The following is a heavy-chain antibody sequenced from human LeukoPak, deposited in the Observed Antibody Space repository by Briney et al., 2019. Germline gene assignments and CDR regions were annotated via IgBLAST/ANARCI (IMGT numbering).Heavy chain of an antibody. CDR1: GFTFSSYA. CDR2: ISGSGGST. Sequence: PGGSLRLSCVASGFTFSSYAMSWVRQAPGKGLEWVSSISGSGGSTYHADSVKGRFTISRDNAKNSLYLQMNSLRAEDTAVYYCSRRIVSGSSYAFDIWGQGTMVTVSS. D-gene: IGHD1-26*01. V-gene: IGHV3-23*01. CDR3: SRRIVSGSSYAFDI. J-gene: IGHJ3*02.